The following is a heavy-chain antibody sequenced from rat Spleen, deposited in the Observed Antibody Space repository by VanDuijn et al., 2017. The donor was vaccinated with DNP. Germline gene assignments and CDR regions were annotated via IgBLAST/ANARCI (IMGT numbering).Heavy chain of an antibody. D-gene: IGHD1-6*01. CDR2: ISYDGSSP. V-gene: IGHV5-7*01. J-gene: IGHJ2*01. CDR3: ARQDTTFFDY. Sequence: EVQLVESGGGLVQPGRSMKLSCAASGFTFSNYDMAWVRQAPKKGLEWVATISYDGSSPYYRDSVKGRFTISRDNAKNTLYLQRDSLRSEDTATYYCARQDTTFFDYWGQGVMVTVSS. CDR1: GFTFSNYD.